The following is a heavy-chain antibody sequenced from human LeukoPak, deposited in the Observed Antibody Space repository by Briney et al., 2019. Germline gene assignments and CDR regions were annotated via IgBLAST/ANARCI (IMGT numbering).Heavy chain of an antibody. D-gene: IGHD5-24*01. J-gene: IGHJ4*02. CDR1: GFTFNNYA. CDR3: VGEIGREDYNRCDY. CDR2: ISGSGLGA. Sequence: PGGSLRLSCAASGFTFNNYAMNWVRQAPGEGLEWVSGISGSGLGAYADSVKGRFSISRDNSKNTLYLQMNSLSSVDTAVFYRVGEIGREDYNRCDYWRQGTLVTVSS. V-gene: IGHV3-23*01.